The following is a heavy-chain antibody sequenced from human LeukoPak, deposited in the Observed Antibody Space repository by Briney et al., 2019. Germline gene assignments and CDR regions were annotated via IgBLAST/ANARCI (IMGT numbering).Heavy chain of an antibody. CDR2: ISGSGGST. J-gene: IGHJ4*02. CDR1: GFTFSSYA. V-gene: IGHV3-23*01. CDR3: AKTPWEEFRYYFDY. D-gene: IGHD1-26*01. Sequence: GGSLRLSCAASGFTFSSYAMSWVRQAPGKGLEWVSAISGSGGSTYYADSVKGRFTISRDNYKNTLYLQMNSLRAEDTAVYYCAKTPWEEFRYYFDYWGQGTLVTVSS.